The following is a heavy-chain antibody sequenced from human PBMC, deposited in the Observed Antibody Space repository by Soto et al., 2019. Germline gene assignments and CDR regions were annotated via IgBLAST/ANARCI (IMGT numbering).Heavy chain of an antibody. D-gene: IGHD3-10*02. Sequence: GGSLRLSCAASGFTFSSYGMSWVRQAPGKGLEWVSAISGSGGSTYYADSVKGRFTISRDNSKNTLYLQMNSLRAEDTAVYYCAKDMFGELLYDGSNWFDPWGQGTLVTVSS. J-gene: IGHJ5*02. CDR1: GFTFSSYG. CDR2: ISGSGGST. CDR3: AKDMFGELLYDGSNWFDP. V-gene: IGHV3-23*01.